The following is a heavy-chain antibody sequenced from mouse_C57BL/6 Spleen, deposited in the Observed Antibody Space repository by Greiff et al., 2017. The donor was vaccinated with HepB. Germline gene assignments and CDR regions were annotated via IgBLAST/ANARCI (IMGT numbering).Heavy chain of an antibody. CDR3: ASGDRWFAY. V-gene: IGHV5-4*03. J-gene: IGHJ3*01. CDR2: ISDGGSYT. CDR1: GFTFSSYA. D-gene: IGHD2-13*01. Sequence: EVKLMESGGGLVKPGGSLKLSCAASGFTFSSYAMSWVRQTPEKRLEWVATISDGGSYTYYPDNVKGRFTISRDNAKNNLYLQMSHLKSKDTAMEYCASGDRWFAYWGQGTLVTVSA.